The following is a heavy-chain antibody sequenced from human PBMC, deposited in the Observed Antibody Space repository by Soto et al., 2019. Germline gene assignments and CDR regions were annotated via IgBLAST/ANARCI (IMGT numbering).Heavy chain of an antibody. Sequence: AASVKVSCKASGGTFSSYAISWVRQAPGQGLEWMGGIIPIFGTANYAQKFQGRVTITADESTSTAYMELSSLRSEDTAVYYCARDLRSSGCTQLDYYYYGTDVPGPATTLTVSS. CDR2: IIPIFGTA. D-gene: IGHD6-19*01. CDR1: GGTFSSYA. J-gene: IGHJ6*02. V-gene: IGHV1-69*13. CDR3: ARDLRSSGCTQLDYYYYGTDV.